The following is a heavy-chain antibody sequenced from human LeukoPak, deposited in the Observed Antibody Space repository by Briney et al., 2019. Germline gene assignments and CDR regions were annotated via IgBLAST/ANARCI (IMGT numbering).Heavy chain of an antibody. J-gene: IGHJ4*02. CDR2: IYPGDSDT. CDR1: GYTFTSYW. Sequence: GASVKVSCKASGYTFTSYWIGWVRQMPGKGLEWMGIIYPGDSDTRYSPSLQGQVTISADKSISTAYLQWSSLKASDTAMYYCASTGYASRQFDYWGQGTLVTVSS. V-gene: IGHV5-51*01. D-gene: IGHD2-8*01. CDR3: ASTGYASRQFDY.